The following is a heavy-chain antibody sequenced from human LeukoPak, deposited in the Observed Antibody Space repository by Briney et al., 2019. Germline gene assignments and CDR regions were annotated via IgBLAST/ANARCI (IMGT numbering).Heavy chain of an antibody. V-gene: IGHV1-46*01. J-gene: IGHJ4*02. Sequence: ASVKVSCKASGYTFTSYYMHWVRQAPGQGLEWMGIINPSGGSTSYAQKFQGRVTMTRDTSTSTVYMELSGLRSEDTAVYYCSRGEYDILTGSIAPPDYWGQGTLVTVSS. CDR1: GYTFTSYY. D-gene: IGHD3-9*01. CDR3: SRGEYDILTGSIAPPDY. CDR2: INPSGGST.